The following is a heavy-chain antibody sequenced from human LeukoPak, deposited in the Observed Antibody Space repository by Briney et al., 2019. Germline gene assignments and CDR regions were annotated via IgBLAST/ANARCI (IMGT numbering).Heavy chain of an antibody. Sequence: GGTLRLSCAASGFTFSNYGLSWVRQAPGKGLEWVAFIRYDGSNKYYADSVKGRFTISRDNSKNTLYLQMNSLRAEDTAVYYCAKATYYYGSGSYARTIDYWGQGTLVTVSS. D-gene: IGHD3-10*01. CDR2: IRYDGSNK. J-gene: IGHJ4*02. CDR3: AKATYYYGSGSYARTIDY. CDR1: GFTFSNYG. V-gene: IGHV3-30*02.